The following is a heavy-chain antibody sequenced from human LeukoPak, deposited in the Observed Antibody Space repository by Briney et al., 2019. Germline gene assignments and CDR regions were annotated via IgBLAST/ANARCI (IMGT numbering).Heavy chain of an antibody. J-gene: IGHJ4*02. D-gene: IGHD3-10*01. Sequence: GGSLRLSCAASGFTVSSNYMSWVRQAPGKGLEWVSVIYSGGSTYYADSVKGRFTISRDSSKNTLYLQMNSLRAEDTAVYYCASGYHGSGSYYDYWGQGTLVTVSS. CDR1: GFTVSSNY. CDR2: IYSGGST. CDR3: ASGYHGSGSYYDY. V-gene: IGHV3-66*01.